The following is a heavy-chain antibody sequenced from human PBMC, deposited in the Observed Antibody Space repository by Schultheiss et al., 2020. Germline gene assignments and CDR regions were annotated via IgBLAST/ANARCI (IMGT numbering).Heavy chain of an antibody. J-gene: IGHJ3*02. CDR1: GFTFSGYA. CDR3: ARAATSDAFDI. Sequence: GGSLRLSCAASGFTFSGYAVSWVRQAPGKGLEWVSSISSSGTHIYYADSVKGRFTISRDSAKNSLFLQMNSLRAEDTAVYFCARAATSDAFDIWGQGTMVTVSS. CDR2: ISSSGTHI. V-gene: IGHV3-21*01.